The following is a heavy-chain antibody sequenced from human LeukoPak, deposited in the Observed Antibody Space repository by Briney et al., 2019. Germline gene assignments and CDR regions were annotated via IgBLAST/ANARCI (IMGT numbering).Heavy chain of an antibody. CDR2: ISPNTGGT. CDR1: GYTFTGYY. J-gene: IGHJ4*02. D-gene: IGHD5-12*01. V-gene: IGHV1-2*02. CDR3: ARDRGYSGYDV. Sequence: ASVKVSCKASGYTFTGYYMHWVRQAPGQGLEWLGWISPNTGGTHYAQNFQDRVTMTRDTSISTAYMDLSRLRSGDTAVYYCARDRGYSGYDVWGQGTLVTVSS.